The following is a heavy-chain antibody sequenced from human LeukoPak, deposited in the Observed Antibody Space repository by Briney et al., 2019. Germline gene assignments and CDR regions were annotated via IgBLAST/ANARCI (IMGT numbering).Heavy chain of an antibody. CDR1: GFTFSSYA. CDR3: AKDQGRIRTDDAFDI. CDR2: ISGSGGST. Sequence: GGSLRLSCAASGFTFSSYAMSWVRHAPGKGLEWVSAISGSGGSTYYADSVKGRFTISRDNSKNTPYLQMNSLRAEDTAVYYCAKDQGRIRTDDAFDIWGQGTMVTVSS. D-gene: IGHD3-10*01. V-gene: IGHV3-23*01. J-gene: IGHJ3*02.